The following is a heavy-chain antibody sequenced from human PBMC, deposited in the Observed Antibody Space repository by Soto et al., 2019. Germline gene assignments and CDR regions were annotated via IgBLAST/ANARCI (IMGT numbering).Heavy chain of an antibody. CDR1: GFTFTSSA. CDR3: AAAGIAVAGFDY. CDR2: IVVGSGNT. Sequence: QMQLVQSGPEVKKPGTSVKVSCKASGFTFTSSAVQWVRQARGQRLEWIGWIVVGSGNTNYAQKFQERVTITRDMSTSTAYMELSSLRSEDTAVYYCAAAGIAVAGFDYWGQGTLVTVSS. D-gene: IGHD6-19*01. J-gene: IGHJ4*02. V-gene: IGHV1-58*01.